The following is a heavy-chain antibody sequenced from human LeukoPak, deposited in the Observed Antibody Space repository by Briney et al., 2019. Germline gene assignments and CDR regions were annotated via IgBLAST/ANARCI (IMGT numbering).Heavy chain of an antibody. CDR3: ARTYTVTTAFDY. CDR2: INPNSGGT. CDR1: GYTFTVYY. Sequence: ASVKVSCKASGYTFTVYYIHWVRQAPGQGLEWMGWINPNSGGTNHAQKFQGRVTMTRDASISTAYMELSRLRSDDTAVYYCARTYTVTTAFDYWGQGTLVTVSS. D-gene: IGHD4-17*01. J-gene: IGHJ4*02. V-gene: IGHV1-2*02.